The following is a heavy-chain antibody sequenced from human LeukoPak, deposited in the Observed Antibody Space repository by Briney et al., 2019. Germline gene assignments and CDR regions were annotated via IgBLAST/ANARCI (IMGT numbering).Heavy chain of an antibody. CDR3: AREGCIRGALDY. CDR2: SKGYNGDT. CDR1: GYTFPSYG. J-gene: IGHJ4*02. D-gene: IGHD1-26*01. V-gene: IGHV1-18*01. Sequence: ASVKCSCKASGYTFPSYGISWVRQAPGQGIEWIGWSKGYNGDTKYAQNFQGKVTMTTDTSTTTAYMELSSLTSDDTAIYYGAREGCIRGALDYWGQGTLVTVSS.